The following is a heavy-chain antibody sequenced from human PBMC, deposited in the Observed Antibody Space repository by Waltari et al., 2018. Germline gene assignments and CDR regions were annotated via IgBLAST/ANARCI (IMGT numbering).Heavy chain of an antibody. J-gene: IGHJ4*02. CDR1: GFTFSSYA. D-gene: IGHD4-4*01. CDR3: ARDKDGYSIFDY. Sequence: EVQLVESGGGLVQPGGSLSLSCAASGFTFSSYAMNWVRQAPGKGLEWVSYISSSGSTIYYADSVKGRFTISRDNAKNSLYLQMNSLRAEDTAVYYCARDKDGYSIFDYWGQGTLVTVSS. CDR2: ISSSGSTI. V-gene: IGHV3-48*03.